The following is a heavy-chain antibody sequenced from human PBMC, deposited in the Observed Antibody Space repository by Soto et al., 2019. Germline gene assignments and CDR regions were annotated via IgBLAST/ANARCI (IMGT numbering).Heavy chain of an antibody. CDR1: GGSISSSNW. CDR2: IYYSGST. J-gene: IGHJ4*02. Sequence: SETLSLTCAVSGGSISSSNWWSWVRQPPGKGLEWIGYIYYSGSTNYNPSLKSRVTISVDTSKNQFSLKLSSVTAADTAVYYCARSDGRYWGQGTLVTVSS. CDR3: ARSDGRY. V-gene: IGHV4-4*02.